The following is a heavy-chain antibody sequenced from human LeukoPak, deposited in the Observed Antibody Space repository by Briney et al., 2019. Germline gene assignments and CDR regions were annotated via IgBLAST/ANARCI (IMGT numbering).Heavy chain of an antibody. CDR3: AREGSDSSGHDNYFDY. J-gene: IGHJ4*02. CDR2: TYYRSKCYK. D-gene: IGHD5-18*01. V-gene: IGHV6-1*01. CDR1: GYSVSSNNAA. Sequence: SQTLSLTCVISGYSVSSNNAAWNWLGPSPSRGFDWLGRTYYRSKCYKDYAVSANCRITLNAGISNNQFYLQLNSVMHEDTAVDYCAREGSDSSGHDNYFDYWGQGNLVTVSS.